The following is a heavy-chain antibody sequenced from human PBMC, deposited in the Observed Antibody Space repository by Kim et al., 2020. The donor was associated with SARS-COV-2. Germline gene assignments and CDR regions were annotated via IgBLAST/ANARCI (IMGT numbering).Heavy chain of an antibody. D-gene: IGHD3-22*01. CDR2: INSDGSST. CDR3: ARDDYSSGYYSYYGMDV. CDR1: GFTFSSYW. J-gene: IGHJ6*02. V-gene: IGHV3-74*01. Sequence: GGSLRLSCAASGFTFSSYWMHWVRQAPGKGLVWVSRINSDGSSTSYADSVKGRFTISRDNAKNTLYLQMNSLRAEDTAVYYCARDDYSSGYYSYYGMDVWGQGTTVTVSS.